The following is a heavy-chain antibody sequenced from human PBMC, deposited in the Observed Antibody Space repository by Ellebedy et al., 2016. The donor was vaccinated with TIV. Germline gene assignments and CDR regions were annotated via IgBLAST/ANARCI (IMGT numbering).Heavy chain of an antibody. Sequence: MPSETLSLTCTVSGGSVNAANYYWSWIRQPPGKGLEWIGYIYNSVITNYNPSLKSRVTMSVDTSTRQLSLKLRSVTAADTAVYYCARRYSGSSYHYFDYWGQGTLVIVSS. J-gene: IGHJ4*02. D-gene: IGHD1-26*01. CDR1: GGSVNAANYY. V-gene: IGHV4-61*01. CDR3: ARRYSGSSYHYFDY. CDR2: IYNSVIT.